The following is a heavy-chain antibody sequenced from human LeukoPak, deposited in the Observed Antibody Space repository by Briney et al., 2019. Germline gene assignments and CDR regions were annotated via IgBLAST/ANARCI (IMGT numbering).Heavy chain of an antibody. Sequence: SVKVSCKASGGTFSSYAISWVRQALGQGLEWMGRIIPILGIANYAQKFQGRVTITADKSTSTAYMELSSLRSEDTAVYYCAREYSGYYGSGNYYYYGMDVWGQGTTVTVSS. J-gene: IGHJ6*02. V-gene: IGHV1-69*04. D-gene: IGHD3-10*01. CDR1: GGTFSSYA. CDR3: AREYSGYYGSGNYYYYGMDV. CDR2: IIPILGIA.